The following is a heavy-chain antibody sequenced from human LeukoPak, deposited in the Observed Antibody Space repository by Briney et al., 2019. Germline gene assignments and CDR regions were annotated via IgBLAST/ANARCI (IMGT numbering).Heavy chain of an antibody. CDR1: GGSISSSNFH. J-gene: IGHJ4*02. V-gene: IGHV4-39*01. Sequence: PSETLSLTCTVSGGSISSSNFHWGWIRQPPGKGLEWIGSISYRGSTSYNPSLQSRVTISLDTSYNEFSLRLSSVTAADTAVYYCARGGAYSSSSNYFDYWGQGTLVTVSS. D-gene: IGHD6-6*01. CDR3: ARGGAYSSSSNYFDY. CDR2: ISYRGST.